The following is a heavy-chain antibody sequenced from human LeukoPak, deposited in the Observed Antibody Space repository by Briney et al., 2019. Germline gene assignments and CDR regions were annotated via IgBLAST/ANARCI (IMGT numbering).Heavy chain of an antibody. J-gene: IGHJ4*02. D-gene: IGHD6-13*01. V-gene: IGHV3-23*01. CDR3: AKDSWSSSWYSFDY. Sequence: PGGSLRLSCAASGFTFSSYAMSWVRQAPGKGLEWVSGIRGSGGSTYYADSVKGRFTISRDNSKNTLYLQMNSLRAEDTAVYYCAKDSWSSSWYSFDYWGQGTLVTVSS. CDR2: IRGSGGST. CDR1: GFTFSSYA.